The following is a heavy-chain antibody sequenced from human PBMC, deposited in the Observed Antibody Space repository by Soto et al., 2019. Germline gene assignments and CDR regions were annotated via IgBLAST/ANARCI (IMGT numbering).Heavy chain of an antibody. CDR3: ARENYYGGHVIGSLDL. J-gene: IGHJ2*01. Sequence: QVQLVESGGGVVQPGRSLRLSCTASGFTFSTYAMQWVRQAPGKGLEWVAVVSSEGGTQFYADSVKGRFTISRDNSKNSLYLQMSSLTTEHAAIYYCARENYYGGHVIGSLDLWGRGTLVSVSS. CDR1: GFTFSTYA. D-gene: IGHD3-22*01. CDR2: VSSEGGTQ. V-gene: IGHV3-30-3*01.